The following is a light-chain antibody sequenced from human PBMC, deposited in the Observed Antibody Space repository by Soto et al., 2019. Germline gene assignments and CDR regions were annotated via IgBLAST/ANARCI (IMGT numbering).Light chain of an antibody. CDR3: SSYKSSSTYV. J-gene: IGLJ1*01. CDR2: EVS. Sequence: LTQPASVSGSPGQSITISCTGTSSDVGGYNYVSWHQLHPGKAPKLMVYEVSNRPSGVSNRFSGSKSGKTASLTISGLQAEDEADYYCSSYKSSSTYVFGTGTKVTVL. V-gene: IGLV2-14*01. CDR1: SSDVGGYNY.